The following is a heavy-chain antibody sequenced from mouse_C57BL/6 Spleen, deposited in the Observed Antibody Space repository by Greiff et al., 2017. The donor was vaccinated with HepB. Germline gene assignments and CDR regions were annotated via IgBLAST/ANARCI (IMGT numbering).Heavy chain of an antibody. V-gene: IGHV3-6*01. CDR3: ARERLRAMDY. CDR1: GYSITSGYY. CDR2: ISYDGSN. J-gene: IGHJ4*01. D-gene: IGHD3-2*02. Sequence: EVQLQQSGPGLVKPSQSLSLTCSVTGYSITSGYYWNWIRQFPGNKLEWMGYISYDGSNNYNPSLKNRISITRDTSTNQFFLKLNSVTTEDTATYYCARERLRAMDYWGQGTSVTVSS.